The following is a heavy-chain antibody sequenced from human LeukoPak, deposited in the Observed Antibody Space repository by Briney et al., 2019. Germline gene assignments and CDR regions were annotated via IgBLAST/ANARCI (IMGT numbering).Heavy chain of an antibody. V-gene: IGHV3-21*01. CDR1: GFTFSSYS. CDR3: ARAYYYDSSGSYDAFDI. CDR2: ISSSSSYI. Sequence: WGSLRLSCAASGFTFSSYSMNWVRQAPGKGLEWVSSISSSSSYIYYADSVKGRFTISRDNAKNSLYLQMNSLRAEDTAVYYCARAYYYDSSGSYDAFDIWGQGTMVTVSS. D-gene: IGHD3-22*01. J-gene: IGHJ3*02.